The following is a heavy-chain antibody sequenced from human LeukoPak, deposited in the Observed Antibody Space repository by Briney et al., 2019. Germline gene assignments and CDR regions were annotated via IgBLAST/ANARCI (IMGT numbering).Heavy chain of an antibody. Sequence: SVKVSCKASGGTFSSYAISWVRQAPGQGLEWMGGIIPIFGTANYAQKFQGRVTITADESTSTAYMELSSLRSEDTAVYYCARVGYYYDSSGYDDAAFYIWGQGTMVTVSS. J-gene: IGHJ3*02. CDR2: IIPIFGTA. CDR1: GGTFSSYA. CDR3: ARVGYYYDSSGYDDAAFYI. D-gene: IGHD3-22*01. V-gene: IGHV1-69*13.